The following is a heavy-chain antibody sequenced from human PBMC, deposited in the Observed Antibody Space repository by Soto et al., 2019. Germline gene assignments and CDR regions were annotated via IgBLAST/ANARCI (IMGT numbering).Heavy chain of an antibody. D-gene: IGHD2-2*01. CDR3: ARGGWYASWSSSDC. J-gene: IGHJ4*02. CDR1: GFTLSGND. Sequence: QVQLVESGGGVVQPGRSLRLSCAASGFTLSGNDMHWVRQAPGKGPEWVAVMSYDGSRQYYADSVKGRFTISRDTSKSTLYIQVNSLTTEETAVYYCARGGWYASWSSSDCCVQGTLVTVSS. V-gene: IGHV3-30*03. CDR2: MSYDGSRQ.